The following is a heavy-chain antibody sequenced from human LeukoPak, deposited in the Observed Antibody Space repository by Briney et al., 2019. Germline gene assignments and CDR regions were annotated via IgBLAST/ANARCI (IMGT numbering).Heavy chain of an antibody. CDR2: IKQDGSEK. V-gene: IGHV3-7*01. Sequence: GGSLRLSCAASGFTFSSYWMSWVRQAPGRGLEWVANIKQDGSEKYYVDSVKGRFTISRDNAKNSLYLQMNSLRAEDTAVYYCARDRGEFYDAFDIWGQGTMVTVSS. D-gene: IGHD3-10*01. CDR3: ARDRGEFYDAFDI. J-gene: IGHJ3*02. CDR1: GFTFSSYW.